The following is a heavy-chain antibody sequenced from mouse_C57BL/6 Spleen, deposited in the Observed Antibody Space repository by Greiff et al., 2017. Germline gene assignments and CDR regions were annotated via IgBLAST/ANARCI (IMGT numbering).Heavy chain of an antibody. CDR1: GYSITSGYY. Sequence: EVKLMESGPGLVKPSQSLSLTCSVTGYSITSGYYWNWIRQFPGNKLEWMGYISYDGSNNYNPSLKNRISITRDTSKNQFFLKLNSVTTEDTATYYCARGRLRDAMDYWGQGTSVTVSS. V-gene: IGHV3-6*01. CDR2: ISYDGSN. CDR3: ARGRLRDAMDY. J-gene: IGHJ4*01.